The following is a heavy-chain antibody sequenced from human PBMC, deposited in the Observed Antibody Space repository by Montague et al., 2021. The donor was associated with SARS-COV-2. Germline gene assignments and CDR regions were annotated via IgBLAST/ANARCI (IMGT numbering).Heavy chain of an antibody. J-gene: IGHJ4*02. CDR3: ARMALASSSSDFDY. Sequence: SETLSLTCAVSGGSISSSNWWSWFRQPPGKGLVWFGEIYHSGSTKYNPSLKSRVTISVDKSTNQFSLKLSSVTAADTAVYYCARMALASSSSDFDYWGQGTLVTVSS. CDR1: GGSISSSNW. V-gene: IGHV4-4*02. D-gene: IGHD6-6*01. CDR2: IYHSGST.